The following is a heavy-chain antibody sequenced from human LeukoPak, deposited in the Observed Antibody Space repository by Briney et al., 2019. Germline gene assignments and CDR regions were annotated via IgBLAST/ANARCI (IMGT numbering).Heavy chain of an antibody. J-gene: IGHJ4*02. D-gene: IGHD2-21*02. CDR2: IIPIFGTA. CDR3: ARTPVEVVTAMAPTPYFDY. V-gene: IGHV1-69*05. CDR1: GGTFSSYA. Sequence: ASVKVSCKASGGTFSSYAISWVRHAPGQGLEWMGGIIPIFGTANYAQKFQGRVTITTDESTSTAYMELSSLRSEDTAVYYCARTPVEVVTAMAPTPYFDYWGQGTLVTVSS.